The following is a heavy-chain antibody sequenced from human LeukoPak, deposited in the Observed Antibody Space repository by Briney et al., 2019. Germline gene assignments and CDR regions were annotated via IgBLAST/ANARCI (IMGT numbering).Heavy chain of an antibody. CDR1: GFTFSSYG. CDR2: IGSSGDIT. CDR3: AKDVDNGDYVVY. Sequence: EGSLRLSCAASGFTFSSYGMRWVRQAPGMGLEWVSSIGSSGDITYYADSVKGRFTISRDNSKNTLYLQMNSLRAEDTAVYYCAKDVDNGDYVVYWGQGTLVTVSS. D-gene: IGHD4-17*01. V-gene: IGHV3-23*01. J-gene: IGHJ4*02.